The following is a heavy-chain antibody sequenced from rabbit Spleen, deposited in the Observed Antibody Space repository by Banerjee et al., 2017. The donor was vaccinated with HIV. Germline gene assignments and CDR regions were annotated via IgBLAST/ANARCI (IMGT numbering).Heavy chain of an antibody. V-gene: IGHV1S40*01. Sequence: QSLEETGGGLVQPGGSLTLTCTASGFSFSSSYWICWVRQAPGKGLEWIACVDTGNSATYYASWAKGRFTISKTSSTTVTLQMTSLTVADTATYFCARDTGSSFSSYGMDLWGQGTLVTVS. CDR1: GFSFSSSYW. J-gene: IGHJ6*01. CDR3: ARDTGSSFSSYGMDL. D-gene: IGHD8-1*01. CDR2: VDTGNSAT.